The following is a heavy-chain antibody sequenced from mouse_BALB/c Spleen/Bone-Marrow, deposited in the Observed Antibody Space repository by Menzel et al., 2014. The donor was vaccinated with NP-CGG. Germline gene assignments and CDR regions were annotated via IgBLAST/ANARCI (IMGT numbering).Heavy chain of an antibody. Sequence: EVKLVESGGGLVQPGGSLKLSCAASGFDFSRYRMSWVRQAPGKGLEWIGEINPDSRTINYSPSLKDKFIISRDNAKNTPYLRLNKVRSEDTALYYCARPDYYGYLNYWGQGTTLTVSS. CDR3: ARPDYYGYLNY. CDR2: INPDSRTI. CDR1: GFDFSRYR. J-gene: IGHJ2*01. V-gene: IGHV4-1*02. D-gene: IGHD1-1*01.